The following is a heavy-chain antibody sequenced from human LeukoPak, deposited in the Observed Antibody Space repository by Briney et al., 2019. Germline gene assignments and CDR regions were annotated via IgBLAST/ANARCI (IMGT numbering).Heavy chain of an antibody. Sequence: SETLSLTCTVSGGSVSRGSYYWSWIRQSPGKGLEWIGYIYYGGSTNYNPSLKSRVTISLDTSKNQFSLKLSSVTAADTAVYYCARDLGGVATYYGMDVWGKGTTVTVSS. J-gene: IGHJ6*04. V-gene: IGHV4-61*01. CDR1: GGSVSRGSYY. CDR3: ARDLGGVATYYGMDV. CDR2: IYYGGST. D-gene: IGHD5-12*01.